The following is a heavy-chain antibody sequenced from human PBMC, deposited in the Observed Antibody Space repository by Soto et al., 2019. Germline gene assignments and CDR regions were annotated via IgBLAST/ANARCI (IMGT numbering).Heavy chain of an antibody. J-gene: IGHJ5*02. D-gene: IGHD6-19*01. CDR1: GGSFSGYY. CDR3: ARKARGQWLVLMS. CDR2: INHSGST. Sequence: PSETLSLTCAVYGGSFSGYYWSWIRQPPGKGLEWIGEINHSGSTNYNPSLKSRVTISVDTSKNQFSLKLSSVTAADTAVYYCARKARGQWLVLMSWGQGTLVTVSS. V-gene: IGHV4-34*01.